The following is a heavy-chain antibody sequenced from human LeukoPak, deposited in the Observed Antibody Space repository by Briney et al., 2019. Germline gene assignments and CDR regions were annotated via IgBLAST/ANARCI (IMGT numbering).Heavy chain of an antibody. J-gene: IGHJ5*02. CDR2: IHYSGST. CDR1: GGSISNYY. CDR3: AGGGASGSYLHWFDP. V-gene: IGHV4-59*01. D-gene: IGHD3-10*01. Sequence: SETLSLTCTVPGGSISNYYCNWIRQPPGKGLEWIGYIHYSGSTNYNPSLRSRVTISVDTSKNQFSLKLSSVTAADTAVYYCAGGGASGSYLHWFDPWGQGTLVTVSS.